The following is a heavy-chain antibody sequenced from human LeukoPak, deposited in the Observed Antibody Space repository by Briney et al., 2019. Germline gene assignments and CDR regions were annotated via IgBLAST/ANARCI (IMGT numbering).Heavy chain of an antibody. D-gene: IGHD3-16*01. Sequence: SEALSLTCAVYGGCFSVYYWSGIREPPGKGREWIGEINHSGSTNYNPSLKSRVTISVDTSKNQFSLKLSSVTAADTAVYYCARVRGNRGKYFDYWGQGTLVTVSS. CDR2: INHSGST. J-gene: IGHJ4*02. V-gene: IGHV4-34*01. CDR1: GGCFSVYY. CDR3: ARVRGNRGKYFDY.